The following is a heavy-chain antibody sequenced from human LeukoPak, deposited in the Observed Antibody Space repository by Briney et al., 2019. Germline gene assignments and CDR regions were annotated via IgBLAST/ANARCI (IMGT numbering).Heavy chain of an antibody. CDR1: GGTFSSYA. V-gene: IGHV1-69*13. D-gene: IGHD6-19*01. CDR2: IIPIFGTA. Sequence: ASVKVSCKASGGTFSSYAISWVRQAPGQGLEWMGGIIPIFGTANYAQKFQGGVTITADESTSTAYMELSSLRSEDTAVYYCASKVSLSSGFYWGQGTLVTVSS. J-gene: IGHJ4*02. CDR3: ASKVSLSSGFY.